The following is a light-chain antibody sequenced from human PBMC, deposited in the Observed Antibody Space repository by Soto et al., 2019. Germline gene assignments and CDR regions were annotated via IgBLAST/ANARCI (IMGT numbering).Light chain of an antibody. V-gene: IGKV1-39*01. CDR2: AAS. CDR1: QRISTY. J-gene: IGKJ1*01. Sequence: DIQMTQSPSSLSASVGDRATITCRASQRISTYLNWYQQKPGKAPKLLIYAASSLQSGVPSRFSSSASGTDFTLTISSLQPEDFATYYCQQSYSAPRTFGQGTKVEIK. CDR3: QQSYSAPRT.